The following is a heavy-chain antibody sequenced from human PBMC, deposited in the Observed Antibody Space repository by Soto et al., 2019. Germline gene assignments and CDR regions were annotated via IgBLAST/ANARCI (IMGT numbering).Heavy chain of an antibody. Sequence: EVQLLESGGGLIQPGGSLRLSCAASGFTFSGYAMSWVRQAPGKGLEWVSGISGSGDDTYYADAVKGRFTISRDNSNNTLYLQMNSLRAEDAAVYYCAKDSTKWGFMGSYVDYWGQGTLVTVSS. J-gene: IGHJ4*02. CDR1: GFTFSGYA. CDR2: ISGSGDDT. V-gene: IGHV3-23*01. D-gene: IGHD3-16*01. CDR3: AKDSTKWGFMGSYVDY.